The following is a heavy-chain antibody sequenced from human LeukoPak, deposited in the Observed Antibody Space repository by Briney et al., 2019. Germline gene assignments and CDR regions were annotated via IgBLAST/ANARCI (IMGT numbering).Heavy chain of an antibody. J-gene: IGHJ3*02. CDR1: GYSFTSYW. D-gene: IGHD3-22*01. V-gene: IGHV5-51*01. CDR3: ARRPPSGYYLRDAFDI. Sequence: GESLKISCKGSGYSFTSYWIGWVRQMPGKGLEWMGIIYPGDSDTRYSPSFQGQVTISADKSISTDYLQWSSLKASDTAMYYCARRPPSGYYLRDAFDIWGQGTMVTVSS. CDR2: IYPGDSDT.